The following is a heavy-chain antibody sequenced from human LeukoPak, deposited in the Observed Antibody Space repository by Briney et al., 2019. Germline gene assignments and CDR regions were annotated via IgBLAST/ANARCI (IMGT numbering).Heavy chain of an antibody. J-gene: IGHJ5*02. Sequence: GGSLRLSCAASGFTVSSNYMSWVRQAPGKGLEWVSVIYSGGSTYYADSVKGRFTISGDNSKNTLYLQMNSLRAEDTAVYYCARDPLFMGIAVAGNDSFDPWGQGTLVTVSS. CDR3: ARDPLFMGIAVAGNDSFDP. CDR1: GFTVSSNY. D-gene: IGHD6-19*01. V-gene: IGHV3-66*01. CDR2: IYSGGST.